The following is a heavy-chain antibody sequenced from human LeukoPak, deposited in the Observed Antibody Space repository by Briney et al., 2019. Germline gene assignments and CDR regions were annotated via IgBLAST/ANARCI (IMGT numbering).Heavy chain of an antibody. Sequence: GSSVTVSCKASGGTFSSYAISWVRQAPGQGLEWMGGIIPIFGTANYAQKFQGRVTITADESTSTAYMELSSLRSEDTAVYYCARDLSQEVVAASGYWGQGTLVTVSS. D-gene: IGHD2-15*01. J-gene: IGHJ4*02. CDR2: IIPIFGTA. CDR1: GGTFSSYA. CDR3: ARDLSQEVVAASGY. V-gene: IGHV1-69*01.